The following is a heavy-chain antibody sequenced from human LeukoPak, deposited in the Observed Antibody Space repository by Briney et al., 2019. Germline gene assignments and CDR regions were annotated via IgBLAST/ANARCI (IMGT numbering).Heavy chain of an antibody. V-gene: IGHV4-59*01. J-gene: IGHJ4*02. CDR3: ARSELLWFGGVNSGFDY. Sequence: SETLSLTCTVSGGSISSYYWSWIRQPPGKGLEWIGYIYYSGSTNYNPSLKSRVTISVDTSKNQFSLKLSSVTAADTAVYYCARSELLWFGGVNSGFDYWGQGTLITVSS. CDR2: IYYSGST. CDR1: GGSISSYY. D-gene: IGHD3-10*01.